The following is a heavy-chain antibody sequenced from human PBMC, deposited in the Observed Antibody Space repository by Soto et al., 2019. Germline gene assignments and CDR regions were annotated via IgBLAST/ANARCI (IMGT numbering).Heavy chain of an antibody. D-gene: IGHD2-15*01. CDR1: GYTFTSYG. Sequence: QVQLVQSGAEVKKPGASVKVSCKASGYTFTSYGISWVRQAPGQGPEWMGWISAYNGNTNYAQKLQGRVTMTTDTSTSTAYMELRSLRSDDTAVYYCARSDCSGGSCYSYYFDYWGQGTLVTVSS. CDR3: ARSDCSGGSCYSYYFDY. V-gene: IGHV1-18*01. J-gene: IGHJ4*02. CDR2: ISAYNGNT.